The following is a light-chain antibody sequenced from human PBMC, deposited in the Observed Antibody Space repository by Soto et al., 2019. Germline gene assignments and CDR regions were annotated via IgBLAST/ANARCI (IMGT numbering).Light chain of an antibody. CDR1: SSDVGGYNY. CDR3: CSYAGSNTHYV. V-gene: IGLV2-11*01. Sequence: QSVLTQPRSVSGSPGQSVTVSCTGTSSDVGGYNYVSWYRQYPGEAPKLMIYDVNKRPSGVPDRLSGSKSGNTASLIIFGLQAEDEADYYCCSYAGSNTHYVFGTGTKVTVL. J-gene: IGLJ1*01. CDR2: DVN.